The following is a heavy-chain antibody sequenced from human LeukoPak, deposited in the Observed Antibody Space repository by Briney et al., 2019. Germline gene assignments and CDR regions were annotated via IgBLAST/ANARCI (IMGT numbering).Heavy chain of an antibody. CDR2: ISYDGSNK. CDR1: GFTFSSYA. CDR3: ARGTPSSSGWLYYGMDV. J-gene: IGHJ6*02. D-gene: IGHD6-19*01. Sequence: GGSLRLSCAASGFTFSSYAMHWVRQAPGKGLEWVAAISYDGSNKYYADSVKGRFTTSRDNSKNTLYLQMNSLRAEDTAVYYCARGTPSSSGWLYYGMDVWGQGTTVTVSS. V-gene: IGHV3-30-3*01.